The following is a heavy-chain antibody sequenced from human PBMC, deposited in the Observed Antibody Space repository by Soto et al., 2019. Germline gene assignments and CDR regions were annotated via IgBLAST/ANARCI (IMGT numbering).Heavy chain of an antibody. CDR3: ARLVQLLQGRWFDP. V-gene: IGHV4-59*08. CDR1: GGSIGSYY. Sequence: SETLSLTCTVSGGSIGSYYWSWIRQPPGKGLEWIGYIYYSGGTYYNPSLKSRVTISVDTSKNQFSLKLSSVTAADTAVYYCARLVQLLQGRWFDPWGQGTLVTVSS. CDR2: IYYSGGT. D-gene: IGHD2-15*01. J-gene: IGHJ5*02.